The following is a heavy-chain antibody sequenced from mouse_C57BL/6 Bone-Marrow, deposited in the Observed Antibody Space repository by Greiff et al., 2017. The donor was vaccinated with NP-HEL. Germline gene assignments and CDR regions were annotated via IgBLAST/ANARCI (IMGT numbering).Heavy chain of an antibody. D-gene: IGHD2-4*01. Sequence: QVQLQQSGPGLVQPSQSLSITCTVSGFSLTSYGVHWVRQSPGKGLEWLGVIWRGGSTDYNAAFMSRLSITKDNSKSQVFFKMNSLQADDTAIYYCAKNRGYDYDDAMDYWGQGTSVTVSS. V-gene: IGHV2-5*01. J-gene: IGHJ4*01. CDR3: AKNRGYDYDDAMDY. CDR2: IWRGGST. CDR1: GFSLTSYG.